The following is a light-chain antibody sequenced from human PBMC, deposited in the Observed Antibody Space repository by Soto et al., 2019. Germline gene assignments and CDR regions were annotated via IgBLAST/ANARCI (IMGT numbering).Light chain of an antibody. J-gene: IGKJ1*01. Sequence: EMVMTQSPATLSVSPGDRATLLCRASQSVSIYVAWYQQKPGLAPRLLIYDASTRATGIPARFSGGGSGTEFSLTISSLQSEDFAVYYCQQYHDWPRTFGQGTKVEIK. V-gene: IGKV3-15*01. CDR3: QQYHDWPRT. CDR2: DAS. CDR1: QSVSIY.